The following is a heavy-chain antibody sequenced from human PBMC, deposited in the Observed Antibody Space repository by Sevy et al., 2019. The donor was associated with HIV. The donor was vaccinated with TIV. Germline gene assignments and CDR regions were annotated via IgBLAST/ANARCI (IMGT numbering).Heavy chain of an antibody. D-gene: IGHD3-10*01. CDR2: ISSSSSTI. Sequence: GGSLRLSCAASGFPFSSYSMNWVRQAPGKGLEWVSYISSSSSTIYYADSLKGRFPISRDNAKNSLYLQMKCLGDEDSAVYYCAREGDVFLWFGELSPYYFDYWGQGTLVTVSS. J-gene: IGHJ4*02. V-gene: IGHV3-48*02. CDR1: GFPFSSYS. CDR3: AREGDVFLWFGELSPYYFDY.